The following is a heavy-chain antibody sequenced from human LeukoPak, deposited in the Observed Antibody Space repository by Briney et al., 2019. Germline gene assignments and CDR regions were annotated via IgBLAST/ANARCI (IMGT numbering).Heavy chain of an antibody. J-gene: IGHJ4*02. V-gene: IGHV3-30-3*01. CDR1: GFTFSSYA. CDR3: ARDSSGYYSTTFDY. D-gene: IGHD3-22*01. CDR2: ISYDGSNK. Sequence: PGRSLRLSCAASGFTFSSYAMHWVRQAPGKGLEWVAVISYDGSNKYYADSVKGRFTISRDNSKNTLYLQMNSLRAEDTAVYYCARDSSGYYSTTFDYWGQGTLVTVSS.